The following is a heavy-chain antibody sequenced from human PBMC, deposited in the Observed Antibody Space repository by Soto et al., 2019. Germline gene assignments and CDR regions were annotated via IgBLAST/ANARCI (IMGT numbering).Heavy chain of an antibody. V-gene: IGHV4-59*08. J-gene: IGHJ6*02. CDR2: IYYSGST. D-gene: IGHD2-2*01. Sequence: TLFLTCTVSGGSLRSYYWSWVPQPPGKGLEWIGYIYYSGSTNYNPSLKSRVTISVDTSKNQFSLKLSSVTAADTAVYYCARHVPYCSDTSHCAYGMDVWGQGTTVTVSS. CDR1: GGSLRSYY. CDR3: ARHVPYCSDTSHCAYGMDV.